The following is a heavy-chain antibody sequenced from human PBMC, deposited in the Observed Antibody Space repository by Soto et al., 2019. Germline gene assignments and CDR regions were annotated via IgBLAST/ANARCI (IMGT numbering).Heavy chain of an antibody. Sequence: SETLSLTCIVSGDSISSYYWSWIRQPPGKGLEWIGYIYYSGTTNYNPSLKSRVTISLDRSKNQFSLKLSSVTAADTAVYYCAREMTGYYGGYYYYMEVWGKGTTVTVSS. D-gene: IGHD3-9*01. CDR1: GDSISSYY. CDR3: AREMTGYYGGYYYYMEV. CDR2: IYYSGTT. J-gene: IGHJ6*03. V-gene: IGHV4-59*12.